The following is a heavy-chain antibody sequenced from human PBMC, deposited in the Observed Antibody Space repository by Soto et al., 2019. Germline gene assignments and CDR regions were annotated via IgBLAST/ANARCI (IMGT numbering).Heavy chain of an antibody. J-gene: IGHJ4*02. Sequence: EVQLLESGGGLVQPGGSLRLSCAASGFTFSSYAMSWVRQAPGKGLEWVSAISGSGGSTYYADSVKGRFTISRDNSKNTLYLQMNSLRAEDTAVYYCAKIGDLRFLEWLLSPIPYWGQGTLVTVSS. D-gene: IGHD3-3*01. CDR3: AKIGDLRFLEWLLSPIPY. V-gene: IGHV3-23*01. CDR1: GFTFSSYA. CDR2: ISGSGGST.